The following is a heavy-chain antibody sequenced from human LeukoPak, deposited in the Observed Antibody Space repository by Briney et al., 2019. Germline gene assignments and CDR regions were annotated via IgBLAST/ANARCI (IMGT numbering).Heavy chain of an antibody. D-gene: IGHD3-22*01. CDR2: IIPIFGTA. J-gene: IGHJ4*02. CDR1: GYTFTSYD. Sequence: GASVNVSCKASGYTFTSYDISWVRQAPGQGLEWMGGIIPIFGTANYAQKFQGRVTITTDESTSTAYMELSSLRSEDTAVYYCARAHYYDSSGYYPGGFDYWGQGTLVTVSS. V-gene: IGHV1-69*05. CDR3: ARAHYYDSSGYYPGGFDY.